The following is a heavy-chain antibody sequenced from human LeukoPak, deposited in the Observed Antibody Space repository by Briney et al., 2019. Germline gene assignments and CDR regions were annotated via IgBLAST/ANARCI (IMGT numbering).Heavy chain of an antibody. D-gene: IGHD3-22*01. V-gene: IGHV4-31*03. J-gene: IGHJ5*02. Sequence: PSETLSLTCTVSGGSISSGGYYWSWIRQHPGKGLEWIGYIYYSGSTYYNPSLKSRVTISVDTSKNQFSLKLSSVTAADTAVYYCARDGYYDSSGYHNHWGQGTLVTVSS. CDR1: GGSISSGGYY. CDR3: ARDGYYDSSGYHNH. CDR2: IYYSGST.